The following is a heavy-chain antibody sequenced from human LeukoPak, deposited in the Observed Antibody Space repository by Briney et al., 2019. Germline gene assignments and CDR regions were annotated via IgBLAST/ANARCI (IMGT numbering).Heavy chain of an antibody. CDR2: IIPIFGTA. D-gene: IGHD6-6*01. CDR1: GGTFSSYA. Sequence: SVKVSCKASGGTFSSYAISWVRQAPGQGLEWMGGIIPIFGTANYAQKFQGRVTITADKSTSTAYMELSSLRSEDTAVYYCARAGAAREYYYYYMDVWGKGTTVTVSS. V-gene: IGHV1-69*06. J-gene: IGHJ6*03. CDR3: ARAGAAREYYYYYMDV.